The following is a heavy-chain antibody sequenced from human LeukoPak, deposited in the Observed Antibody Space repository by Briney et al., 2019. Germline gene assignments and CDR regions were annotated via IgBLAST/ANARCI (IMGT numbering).Heavy chain of an antibody. Sequence: PGGSLRLSCAASGFAFNTYGIHWGRQAPGKELEWRTLIWIDGDKTYYADSVKGRFTISGDTSRGTVSLQMSSLRGEDTALYFCARGKMRFLGYYDYYYGMDVWGQGTTVTVSS. CDR3: ARGKMRFLGYYDYYYGMDV. CDR1: GFAFNTYG. V-gene: IGHV3-33*03. CDR2: IWIDGDKT. J-gene: IGHJ6*02. D-gene: IGHD3-3*01.